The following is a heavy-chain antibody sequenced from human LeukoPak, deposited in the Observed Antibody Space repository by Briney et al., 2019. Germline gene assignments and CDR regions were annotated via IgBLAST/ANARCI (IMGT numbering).Heavy chain of an antibody. V-gene: IGHV3-33*06. CDR1: GFTFSSYG. D-gene: IGHD6-19*01. Sequence: PGRSLRLSSAASGFTFSSYGMHWVRQAPGKGLEWVAVIWYDGSNKYYADSVKGRFTISRDNSKNTLYLQMNSLRAEDTAVYYCAKGALAVAGIDYWGQGTLVTVSS. J-gene: IGHJ4*02. CDR3: AKGALAVAGIDY. CDR2: IWYDGSNK.